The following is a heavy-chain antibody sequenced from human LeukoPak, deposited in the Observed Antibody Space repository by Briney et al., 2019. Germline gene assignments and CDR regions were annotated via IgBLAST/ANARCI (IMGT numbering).Heavy chain of an antibody. CDR2: ISGSGGST. CDR3: ARVRIGGYCGGDCYSPNY. J-gene: IGHJ4*02. CDR1: GFTVSSNY. D-gene: IGHD2-21*02. Sequence: GGSLRLSCAASGFTVSSNYMSWVRQAPGKGLEWVSAISGSGGSTYYADSVKGRFTISRDNSKNTLYLQMNSLRAEDTAMYYCARVRIGGYCGGDCYSPNYWGQGTLVTVSS. V-gene: IGHV3-23*01.